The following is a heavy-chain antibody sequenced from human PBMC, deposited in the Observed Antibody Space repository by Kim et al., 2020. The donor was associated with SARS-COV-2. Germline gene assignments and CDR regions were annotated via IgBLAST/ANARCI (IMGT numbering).Heavy chain of an antibody. J-gene: IGHJ4*02. CDR3: ASGPVGLTDFDF. V-gene: IGHV3-7*01. D-gene: IGHD1-26*01. Sequence: YYADSVKSRFTISRDNAKHSLYLQMGSLRDEDSAVYYCASGPVGLTDFDFWGQGTLVTVSS.